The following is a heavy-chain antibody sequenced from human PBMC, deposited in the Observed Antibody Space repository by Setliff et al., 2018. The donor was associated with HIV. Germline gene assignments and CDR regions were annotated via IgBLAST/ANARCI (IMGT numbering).Heavy chain of an antibody. CDR3: GRDLYDFDSSGYLYL. CDR2: IHYSGST. J-gene: IGHJ5*02. Sequence: LSLTCTVSGGSVSNSDHYWSCIRQSPGNGLEWIGYIHYSGSTYYNPSLKSRVTISVDTSQNQFSLRLTSVTAADTAVYYCGRDLYDFDSSGYLYLWGRGTLVTVSS. V-gene: IGHV4-30-4*01. CDR1: GGSVSNSDHY. D-gene: IGHD3-22*01.